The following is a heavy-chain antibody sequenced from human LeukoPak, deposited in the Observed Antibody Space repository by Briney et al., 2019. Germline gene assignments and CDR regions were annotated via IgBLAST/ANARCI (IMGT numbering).Heavy chain of an antibody. CDR2: VDSSGSTV. V-gene: IGHV3-48*03. J-gene: IGHJ4*02. CDR1: GFTFSTDE. CDR3: ARQAAAGLDY. D-gene: IGHD6-13*01. Sequence: PGGSLRLSCTASGFTFSTDEMNWVRQAPGKGLEWLSYVDSSGSTVYYADSVKGRFTISRDNSKNTVYLQMNSLRADDTAVYYCARQAAAGLDYWGQGTLVTVSS.